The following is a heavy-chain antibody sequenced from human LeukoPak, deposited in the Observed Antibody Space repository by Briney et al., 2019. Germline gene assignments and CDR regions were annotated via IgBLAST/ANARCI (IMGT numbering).Heavy chain of an antibody. J-gene: IGHJ3*02. Sequence: PSETLSLTCTVSGVSISSGGYYWSWIRQPPGKGLEWIGYIYHSGSTYYNPSLKSRVTISVDRSKNQFSLKLSSVTAADTAVYYCARVSHNWNYYADAFDIWGQGTMVTVSS. D-gene: IGHD1-7*01. CDR2: IYHSGST. CDR3: ARVSHNWNYYADAFDI. CDR1: GVSISSGGYY. V-gene: IGHV4-30-2*01.